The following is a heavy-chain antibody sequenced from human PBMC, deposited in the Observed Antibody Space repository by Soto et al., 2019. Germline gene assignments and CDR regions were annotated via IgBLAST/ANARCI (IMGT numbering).Heavy chain of an antibody. J-gene: IGHJ4*02. Sequence: GESLKISCKGSGYSFSRYWIAWVRQTPGKGLEWMGLIYPGDSDTRYSPSFQGQVTISADKSITTAYLQWSSLKASDTAIYYCARDTFYGDSSGPHYWGQGTLVTVSS. D-gene: IGHD3-22*01. CDR1: GYSFSRYW. CDR2: IYPGDSDT. V-gene: IGHV5-51*01. CDR3: ARDTFYGDSSGPHY.